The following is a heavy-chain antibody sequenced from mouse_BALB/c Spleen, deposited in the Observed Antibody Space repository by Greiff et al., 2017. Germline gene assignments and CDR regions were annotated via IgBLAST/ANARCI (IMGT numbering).Heavy chain of an antibody. CDR1: GYTFTSYW. V-gene: IGHV1S127*01. J-gene: IGHJ2*01. CDR3: TRHGDGNYVTPYFDY. Sequence: VQLQQPGAELVKPGASVKMSCKASGYTFTSYWMHWVKQRPGQGLEWIGVIGPSDSYTSYNEKFKGKATLTVDTSSSTAYMQLSSLTSEDSAVYYCTRHGDGNYVTPYFDYWGQGTTLTVSS. CDR2: IGPSDSYT. D-gene: IGHD2-1*01.